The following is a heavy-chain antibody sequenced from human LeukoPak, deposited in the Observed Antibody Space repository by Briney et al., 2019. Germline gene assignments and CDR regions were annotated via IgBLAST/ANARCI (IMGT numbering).Heavy chain of an antibody. CDR3: DGVPGGRDV. J-gene: IGHJ6*02. V-gene: IGHV3-7*01. CDR1: GFAFSSHW. D-gene: IGHD5-24*01. Sequence: GGSLRLSCAASGFAFSSHWMNWVRQAPGKGLEWVANINREGSDKNYVDSVKGRFTISRDNAKNSLYLQMNSLRVEDTAVYARDGVPGGRDVWGQGTTVTVS. CDR2: INREGSDK.